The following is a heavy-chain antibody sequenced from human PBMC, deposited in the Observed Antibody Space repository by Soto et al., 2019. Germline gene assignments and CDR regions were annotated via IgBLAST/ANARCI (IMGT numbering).Heavy chain of an antibody. CDR1: GGSISSFY. CDR2: VFYSGST. D-gene: IGHD2-15*01. Sequence: SSETLSLTCTVSGGSISSFYWIWIRQPPGKGLEWIGNVFYSGSTIYNPSLKSRVTISVDTSKNQFSLKLSSVTAADTAVYYCAKEFCDPNGCYGRWLDPWGQGTLVTVSS. J-gene: IGHJ5*02. V-gene: IGHV4-59*01. CDR3: AKEFCDPNGCYGRWLDP.